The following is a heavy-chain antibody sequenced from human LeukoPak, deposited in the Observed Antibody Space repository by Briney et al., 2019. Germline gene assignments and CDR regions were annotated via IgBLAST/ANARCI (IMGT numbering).Heavy chain of an antibody. CDR1: GYTFTSYA. V-gene: IGHV7-4-1*02. CDR3: ARDFPARDWFFDL. CDR2: INTNTGNP. J-gene: IGHJ2*01. Sequence: GASVKVSCKASGYTFTSYAMNWVRQAPGQGLEWIGWINTNTGNPTYAQGFTGRFVFSLDTSVSTAYLHISSLKAEDTAVYYCARDFPARDWFFDLWGRGTLVTVSS.